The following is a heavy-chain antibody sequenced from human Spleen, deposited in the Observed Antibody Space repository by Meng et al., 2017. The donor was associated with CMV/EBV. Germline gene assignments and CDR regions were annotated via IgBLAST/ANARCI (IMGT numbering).Heavy chain of an antibody. D-gene: IGHD4-11*01. CDR3: ATSTLTTYYYYAMDV. J-gene: IGHJ6*02. CDR1: GGTFSSYA. V-gene: IGHV1-69*05. Sequence: SVKVSCKASGGTFSSYAISWVRQAPGQGLEWMGGSTPMYGTINYAQKFQGRLTITTDESTSTAYMELSSLRSEDTALYYCATSTLTTYYYYAMDVWGRGTTVTVSS. CDR2: STPMYGTI.